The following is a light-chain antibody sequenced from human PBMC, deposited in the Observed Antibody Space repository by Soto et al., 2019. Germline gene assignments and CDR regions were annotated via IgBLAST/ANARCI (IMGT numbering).Light chain of an antibody. CDR2: DDR. CDR3: QVWDSSSDHVV. Sequence: SYELTQPPSVSVAPGQTARVTCGGNNIESKSVHWYQQKPGQAPVLVVHDDRDRPSGIPERFSGSKSGNMATLTISRVEAGDEADYYGQVWDSSSDHVVFGGGTKLTVL. CDR1: NIESKS. J-gene: IGLJ2*01. V-gene: IGLV3-21*02.